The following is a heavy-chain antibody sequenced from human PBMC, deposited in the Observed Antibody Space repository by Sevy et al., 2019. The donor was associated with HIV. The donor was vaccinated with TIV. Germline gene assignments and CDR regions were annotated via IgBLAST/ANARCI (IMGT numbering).Heavy chain of an antibody. J-gene: IGHJ6*03. Sequence: SETLSLTCAVYGGSFSGYYWSWIRQPPGKGLEWIGEINHSGSTNYNPSLKSRVTISVDTSKNQFSLKLSSVTAADTAVYYCARVQTPLAAAGDYYYYYYYMDVWGKGTTVIVSS. V-gene: IGHV4-34*01. CDR2: INHSGST. CDR3: ARVQTPLAAAGDYYYYYYYMDV. D-gene: IGHD6-13*01. CDR1: GGSFSGYY.